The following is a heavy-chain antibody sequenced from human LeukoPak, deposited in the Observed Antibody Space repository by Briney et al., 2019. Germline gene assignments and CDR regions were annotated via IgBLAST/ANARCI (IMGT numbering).Heavy chain of an antibody. CDR1: GFTFSSYS. V-gene: IGHV3-7*01. J-gene: IGHJ5*02. CDR3: ARGADGVSSNSRGWFDP. D-gene: IGHD2-15*01. CDR2: IKEDGSKK. Sequence: GGSLRLSCAASGFTFSSYSMNWVRQAPGKGLEWVANIKEDGSKKDYVDSAKGRFTISRDNAKNSLYLEMNSLRAEDTAVYYCARGADGVSSNSRGWFDPWGQGTLVTVSS.